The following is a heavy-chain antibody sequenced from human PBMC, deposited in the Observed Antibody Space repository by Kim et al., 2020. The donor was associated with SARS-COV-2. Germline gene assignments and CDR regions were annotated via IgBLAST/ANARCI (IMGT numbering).Heavy chain of an antibody. CDR2: IRSSSSTI. CDR1: GFTFSSYS. V-gene: IGHV3-48*04. Sequence: GGSLRLSCAASGFTFSSYSMNWVRQAPGKGLEWVSYIRSSSSTINYADSVKGRFTISRDNAKNSLYLQMNSLRAEDTAVYYCAREMYYDILTGYSPGMDVWGQGTTVTVSS. CDR3: AREMYYDILTGYSPGMDV. D-gene: IGHD3-9*01. J-gene: IGHJ6*02.